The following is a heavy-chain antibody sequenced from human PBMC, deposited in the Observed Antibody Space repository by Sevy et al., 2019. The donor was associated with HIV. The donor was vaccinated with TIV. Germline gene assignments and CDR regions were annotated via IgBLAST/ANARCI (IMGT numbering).Heavy chain of an antibody. CDR2: VDNDGSGT. CDR3: TRDMYGIDY. CDR1: GFTFTNYW. V-gene: IGHV3-74*01. D-gene: IGHD2-8*01. Sequence: QLGGPLRLSCAASGFTFTNYWMHWVRQAPGKGLVWVSRVDNDGSGTNYADSVKGRFTISRDNAKNTVYLQMNSLRAEDTAVYYCTRDMYGIDYWGQRTLVTVSS. J-gene: IGHJ4*02.